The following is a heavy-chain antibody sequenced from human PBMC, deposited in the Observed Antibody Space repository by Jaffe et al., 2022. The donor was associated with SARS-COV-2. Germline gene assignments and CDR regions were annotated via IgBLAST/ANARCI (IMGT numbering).Heavy chain of an antibody. CDR1: GYSIRSNFY. J-gene: IGHJ5*02. Sequence: QVQLQESGPGLVKPSETLSLTCIVSGYSIRSNFYWVWIRQSPGQGLEWIGDVHHTGPTHYNPSLESRVTISVDTSKNQFSLELTSVTAADTALYFCARGGRRGIKGDWFDPWGQGTLVVVSS. D-gene: IGHD3-16*01. V-gene: IGHV4-38-2*02. CDR3: ARGGRRGIKGDWFDP. CDR2: VHHTGPT.